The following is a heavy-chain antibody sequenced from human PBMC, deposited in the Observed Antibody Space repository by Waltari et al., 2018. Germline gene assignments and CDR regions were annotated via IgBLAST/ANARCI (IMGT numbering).Heavy chain of an antibody. J-gene: IGHJ5*02. D-gene: IGHD5-12*01. V-gene: IGHV3-53*01. CDR3: ARAGLGSPLEWQRVFDL. Sequence: EAQLVESGGGLIQPGGSLRLSCAASGFNVNYNYMSWVGQAPGKGLGWVSVIYAGGNTYYADSVKGRFTVSRDTSKNTLYLQMNSLRVDDTAIYYCARAGLGSPLEWQRVFDLWGLGTLVTVSS. CDR2: IYAGGNT. CDR1: GFNVNYNY.